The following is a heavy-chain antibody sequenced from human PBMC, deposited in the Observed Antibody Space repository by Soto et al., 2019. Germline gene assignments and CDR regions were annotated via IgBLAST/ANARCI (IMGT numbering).Heavy chain of an antibody. V-gene: IGHV3-23*01. CDR3: ADVGRDYDFWSGYYFSGYYYGMDV. D-gene: IGHD3-3*01. CDR2: ISGSGGST. Sequence: GGSLRLSCAASGFTFSSYAMSWVRQAPGKGLEWVSAISGSGGSTYYADSVKGRFTISRDNSKNTLYLQMNSLRAEDTAVYYCADVGRDYDFWSGYYFSGYYYGMDVWGQGTKVTVSS. J-gene: IGHJ6*02. CDR1: GFTFSSYA.